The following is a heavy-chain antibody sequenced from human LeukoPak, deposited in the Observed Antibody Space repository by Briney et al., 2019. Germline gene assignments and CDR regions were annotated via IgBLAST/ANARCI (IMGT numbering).Heavy chain of an antibody. Sequence: GGSLRLSCAASGFTFNNAWMNWVRQAPGKGLEWVSAISGSGGSTYYADSVKGRFTISRDNSKNTLYLQMNSLRAEDTAVYYCAKGASDSSGYRFDYWGQGTLVTVSS. CDR3: AKGASDSSGYRFDY. D-gene: IGHD3-22*01. J-gene: IGHJ4*02. CDR2: ISGSGGST. CDR1: GFTFNNAW. V-gene: IGHV3-23*01.